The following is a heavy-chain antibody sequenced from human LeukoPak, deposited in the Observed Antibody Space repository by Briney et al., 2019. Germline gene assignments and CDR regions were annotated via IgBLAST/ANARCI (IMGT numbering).Heavy chain of an antibody. CDR1: GDSVSSNSAA. Sequence: SQTLSLTSAISGDSVSSNSAAWNWIRQSPSRGLEWLGRTYYRSKWYNDYAVSVKSRITINPDTSKNQFSLQLNSVTPEDTAVYYCAREESYDYVWGSYRYDHNWFDPWGQGTLVTVSS. CDR2: TYYRSKWYN. D-gene: IGHD3-16*02. J-gene: IGHJ5*02. V-gene: IGHV6-1*01. CDR3: AREESYDYVWGSYRYDHNWFDP.